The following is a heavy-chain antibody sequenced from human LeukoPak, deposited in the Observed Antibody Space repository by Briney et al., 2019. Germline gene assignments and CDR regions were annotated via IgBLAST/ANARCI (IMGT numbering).Heavy chain of an antibody. CDR3: AREVVTDLYYYYYYYMDV. J-gene: IGHJ6*03. D-gene: IGHD2-15*01. CDR2: ITSSSSSN. CDR1: GFTFNGYN. V-gene: IGHV3-21*05. Sequence: PGGSLRLSCAASGFTFNGYNMNWVRQAPGKGLEWISYITSSSSSNSYADSVKGRFTISRDNAKNSLYLQMNSLRAEDTAVYYCAREVVTDLYYYYYYYMDVWGKGTTVTVSS.